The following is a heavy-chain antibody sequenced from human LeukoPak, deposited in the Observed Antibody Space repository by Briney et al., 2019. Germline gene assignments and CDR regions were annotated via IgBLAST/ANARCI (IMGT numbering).Heavy chain of an antibody. V-gene: IGHV3-23*01. D-gene: IGHD6-19*01. Sequence: PGGSLRLSCSVSGFTFSSYEMNWVRQAPGKGLEWVSYISGSGGSTYHADSVKGRFTISRDNSKNTLYLQMNSLRAEDTAVYYCAKDGARITVAAYYFDYWGQGTLVTVSS. J-gene: IGHJ4*02. CDR2: ISGSGGST. CDR3: AKDGARITVAAYYFDY. CDR1: GFTFSSYE.